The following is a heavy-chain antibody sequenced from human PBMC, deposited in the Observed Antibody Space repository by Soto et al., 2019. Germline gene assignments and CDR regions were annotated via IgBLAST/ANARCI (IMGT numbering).Heavy chain of an antibody. D-gene: IGHD3-10*01. CDR1: GGTFRSYA. CDR3: ATLGVPYSYASTGHRHLYSSYGKHV. J-gene: IGHJ6*01. V-gene: IGHV1-69*13. Sequence: GPSVKVSCKASGGTFRSYAITWVRKAAGQGLEWMGRVIPIFGTANYAQRFQDRVTITADESTSTAYMELSSLRSEDTAVYYCATLGVPYSYASTGHRHLYSSYGKHV. CDR2: VIPIFGTA.